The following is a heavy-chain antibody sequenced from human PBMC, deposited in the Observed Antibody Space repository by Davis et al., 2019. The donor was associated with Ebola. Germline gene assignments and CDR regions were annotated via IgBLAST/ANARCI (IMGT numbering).Heavy chain of an antibody. D-gene: IGHD1-26*01. V-gene: IGHV4-4*07. Sequence: PSETLSLTCTVSGGSISSYYWSWIRQPAGKGLEWIGRIYTSGSTNYNPSLQSRVTLSLDTSKNQFSLKLTSVTAADTAIYYCARLCFRSYGLSDSWGQGTLVTVSS. J-gene: IGHJ5*01. CDR2: IYTSGST. CDR3: ARLCFRSYGLSDS. CDR1: GGSISSYY.